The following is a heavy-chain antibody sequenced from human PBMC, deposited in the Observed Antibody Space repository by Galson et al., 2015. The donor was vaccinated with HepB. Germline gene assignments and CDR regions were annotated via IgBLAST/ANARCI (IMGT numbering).Heavy chain of an antibody. CDR3: AKYPQEFQLRHIDY. D-gene: IGHD2-2*01. Sequence: SLRLYCAASGFTFSTYAMSWVRQAPGKGLEWVSAISGSGGLTYYADSVKGRFTISRDKSRSTLFLQMNNLRAEETAVYYCAKYPQEFQLRHIDYWGQGTLVTVSS. V-gene: IGHV3-23*01. CDR1: GFTFSTYA. CDR2: ISGSGGLT. J-gene: IGHJ4*02.